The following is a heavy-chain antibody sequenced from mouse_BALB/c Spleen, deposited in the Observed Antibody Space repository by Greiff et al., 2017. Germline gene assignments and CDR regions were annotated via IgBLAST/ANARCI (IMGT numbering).Heavy chain of an antibody. CDR3: ARDEAYGNYVGDAMDY. J-gene: IGHJ4*01. D-gene: IGHD2-1*01. CDR2: IRNKANGYTT. V-gene: IGHV7-3*02. CDR1: GFTFTDYY. Sequence: EVKLVESGGGLVQPGGSLRLSCATSGFTFTDYYMSWVRQPPGKALEWLGFIRNKANGYTTEYSASVKGRFTISRDNSQSILYLQMNTLRAEDSATYYCARDEAYGNYVGDAMDYWGQGTSVTVSS.